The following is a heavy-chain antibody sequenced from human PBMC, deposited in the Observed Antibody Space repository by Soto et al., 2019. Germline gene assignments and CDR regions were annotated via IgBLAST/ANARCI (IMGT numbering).Heavy chain of an antibody. CDR3: ARDNGDYGGRYYFDY. J-gene: IGHJ4*02. V-gene: IGHV4-31*03. CDR1: GGSISSGGYY. Sequence: SETLSLTCTVSGGSISSGGYYWSWIRQHPGKGLEWIGYIYYSGSTYYNPSLKSRVTISVDTSKNQFSLKLSSVTAADTAVYYCARDNGDYGGRYYFDYWGQGTLVTVS. D-gene: IGHD4-17*01. CDR2: IYYSGST.